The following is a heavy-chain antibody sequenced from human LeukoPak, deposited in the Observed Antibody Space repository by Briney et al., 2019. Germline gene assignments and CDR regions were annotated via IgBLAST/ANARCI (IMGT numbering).Heavy chain of an antibody. CDR2: IYYSGST. J-gene: IGHJ4*02. D-gene: IGHD3-10*01. CDR3: ARAFHRGVIDY. CDR1: GGSISSYY. V-gene: IGHV4-59*01. Sequence: SETLSLTCTVSGGSISSYYWSWIRQPPGKGLDWIGYIYYSGSTNYNPSLKSRVTISVDTSKNQFSLKLSSVTAADTAVYYCARAFHRGVIDYWGQGTLVTVSS.